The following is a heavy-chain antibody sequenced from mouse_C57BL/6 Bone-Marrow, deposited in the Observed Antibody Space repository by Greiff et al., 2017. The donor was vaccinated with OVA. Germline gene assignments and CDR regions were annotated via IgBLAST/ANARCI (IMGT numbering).Heavy chain of an antibody. D-gene: IGHD2-4*01. CDR3: TDYDYDGSGDWFAY. CDR2: ISLNSGNYAT. V-gene: IGHV6-3*01. J-gene: IGHJ3*01. CDR1: GFTFSNYW. Sequence: EVQLVESGGGLVQPGGSMKLSCVASGFTFSNYWMNWVRQTPEKGLEWVAQISLNSGNYATHDAESVKGRFTIERDDAKSSVYLQMNNIRAEETGMYYCTDYDYDGSGDWFAYWGQGTLVTVSA.